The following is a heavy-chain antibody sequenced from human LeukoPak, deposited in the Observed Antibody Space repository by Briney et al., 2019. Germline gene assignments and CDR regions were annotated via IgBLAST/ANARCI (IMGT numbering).Heavy chain of an antibody. CDR2: ISSSGLYI. CDR3: AREFEPDYFDY. V-gene: IGHV3-21*01. J-gene: IGHJ4*02. D-gene: IGHD1-14*01. Sequence: PGGSLRLSCTVSGFTFSGYTMHWVRQAPGKGLEWVSSISSSGLYIYFADSLKGRFTISRDNAKNSLYLQVNSLRAEDTAVYYCAREFEPDYFDYWGQGTLVTVPS. CDR1: GFTFSGYT.